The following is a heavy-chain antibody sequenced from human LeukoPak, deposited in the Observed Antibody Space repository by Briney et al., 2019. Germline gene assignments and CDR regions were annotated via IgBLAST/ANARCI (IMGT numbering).Heavy chain of an antibody. CDR3: ARGQPFYFQH. V-gene: IGHV3-30-3*01. CDR2: ISYDGSNK. Sequence: PGGSLRLSCAASGFTFSSYAMHWVRQAPGRGLEWVAVISYDGSNKYYADSVKGRFTISRDNSKNTLYLQMNSLRAEDTAVYYCARGQPFYFQHWGQGTLVTVSS. J-gene: IGHJ1*01. CDR1: GFTFSSYA.